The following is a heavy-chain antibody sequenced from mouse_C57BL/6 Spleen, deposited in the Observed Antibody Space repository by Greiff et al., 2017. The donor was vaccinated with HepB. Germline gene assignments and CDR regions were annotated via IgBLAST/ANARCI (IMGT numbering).Heavy chain of an antibody. CDR2: IWTGGGT. CDR3: ARNQVPDYYGSSCFDY. D-gene: IGHD1-1*01. CDR1: GFSLTSYA. J-gene: IGHJ2*01. Sequence: QVQLKESGPGLVAPSQSLSITCTVSGFSLTSYAISWVRQPPGKGLEWLGVIWTGGGTNYNSALKSRLSISKDNSKSQVFLKMNSLQTDDTARYYCARNQVPDYYGSSCFDYWGQGTTLTVAS. V-gene: IGHV2-9-1*01.